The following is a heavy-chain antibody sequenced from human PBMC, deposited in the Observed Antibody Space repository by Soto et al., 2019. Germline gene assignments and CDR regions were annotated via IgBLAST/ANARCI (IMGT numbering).Heavy chain of an antibody. Sequence: PGESLKISCKGSGYSFTSYWIGWVRQMPGKGLEWMGIIYPGDSDTRYSPSFQGQVTISADKSISTAYLQWSSLKASDTAMHYCARFLYCSGGSCQYYFDYWGQGTLVTVSS. CDR2: IYPGDSDT. CDR1: GYSFTSYW. J-gene: IGHJ4*02. CDR3: ARFLYCSGGSCQYYFDY. D-gene: IGHD2-15*01. V-gene: IGHV5-51*01.